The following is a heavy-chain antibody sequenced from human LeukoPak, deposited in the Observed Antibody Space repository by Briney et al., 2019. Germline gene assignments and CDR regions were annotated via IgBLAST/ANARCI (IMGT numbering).Heavy chain of an antibody. Sequence: GASVKVSCKASGYTFTDYYMHWVRQAPGQGLEWMWWINPKTGGTHYAQRFQGRVTMTRDTSIRTAYMELSRLRSDDTAVYFCARLKIQVFLDYSNYGMDVWGQGTTVTVSS. CDR2: INPKTGGT. D-gene: IGHD5-18*01. CDR3: ARLKIQVFLDYSNYGMDV. V-gene: IGHV1-2*02. J-gene: IGHJ6*02. CDR1: GYTFTDYY.